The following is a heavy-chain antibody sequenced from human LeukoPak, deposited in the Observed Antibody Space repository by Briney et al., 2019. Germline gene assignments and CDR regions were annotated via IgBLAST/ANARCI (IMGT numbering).Heavy chain of an antibody. D-gene: IGHD2-2*01. CDR2: INHSGST. CDR3: VRGGLIVVVPAATRNWFDP. V-gene: IGHV4-34*01. J-gene: IGHJ5*02. CDR1: GGSFSGYY. Sequence: SETPSLTCAVYGGSFSGYYWSWIRQPPGKGLEWIGEINHSGSTNYNPSLKSRVTISVDTSKNQFSLKLSSVTAADTAVYYCVRGGLIVVVPAATRNWFDPWGQGTLVTVSS.